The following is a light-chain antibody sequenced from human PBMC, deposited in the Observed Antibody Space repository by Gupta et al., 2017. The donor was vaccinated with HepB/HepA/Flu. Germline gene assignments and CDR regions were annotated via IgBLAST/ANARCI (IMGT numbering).Light chain of an antibody. J-gene: IGLJ3*02. V-gene: IGLV3-1*01. CDR2: RDT. Sequence: SFEFTQPPSVSVSPGQTASTTCSGDKLGNKYASWYQVKPGQSPVLVIYRDTKRPSGMPDRFSGSNSENTATLTISGTQAMDEADYYCQVWDSSTSVFGGGTKLTVL. CDR3: QVWDSSTSV. CDR1: KLGNKY.